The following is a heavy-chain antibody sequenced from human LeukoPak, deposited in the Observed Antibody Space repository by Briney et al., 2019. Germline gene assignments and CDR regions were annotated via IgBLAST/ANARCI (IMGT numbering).Heavy chain of an antibody. CDR3: ARGGGGTNFDS. V-gene: IGHV3-23*01. D-gene: IGHD3-16*01. Sequence: PGGSLRLSCAASGFTFTSYAMSWVRQAPGKGLEWVSAISSNAIGTYYADSVKGRFTLSRDNSKNTLYLQMNSLRAEDTAVYYCARGGGGTNFDSWGQGTLVTVSS. CDR1: GFTFTSYA. J-gene: IGHJ4*02. CDR2: ISSNAIGT.